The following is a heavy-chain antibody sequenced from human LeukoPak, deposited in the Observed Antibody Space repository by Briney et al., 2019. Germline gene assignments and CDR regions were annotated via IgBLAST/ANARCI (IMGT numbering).Heavy chain of an antibody. D-gene: IGHD3-10*01. Sequence: GASVKVSCKASGYTFTGYYMHWVRQAPGQGLEWMGWINPNSGGTNYAQKFQGRVTMTRDTSISTAYMELSRLRSDDTAVYYCATYYYGSGSYKGPGKVFDYWGQGTLVTVSS. CDR3: ATYYYGSGSYKGPGKVFDY. CDR1: GYTFTGYY. CDR2: INPNSGGT. V-gene: IGHV1-2*02. J-gene: IGHJ4*02.